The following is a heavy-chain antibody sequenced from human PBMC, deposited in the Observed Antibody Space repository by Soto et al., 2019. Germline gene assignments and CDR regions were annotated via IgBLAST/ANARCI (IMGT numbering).Heavy chain of an antibody. J-gene: IGHJ2*01. CDR3: ARDPLWGTAMVLWYFDL. V-gene: IGHV3-30-3*01. Sequence: QVQLMESGGGVVQPGRSLRLSCAASGFTFSSYAMHWVRQAPGKGLEWVAVISYDGSNKYYADSVKGRFTISRDNSKNTLYLQMNSLRAEDTAVYYCARDPLWGTAMVLWYFDLWRRGTLVTVSS. D-gene: IGHD5-18*01. CDR2: ISYDGSNK. CDR1: GFTFSSYA.